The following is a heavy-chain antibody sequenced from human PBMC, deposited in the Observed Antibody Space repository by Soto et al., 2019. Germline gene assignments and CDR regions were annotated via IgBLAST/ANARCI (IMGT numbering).Heavy chain of an antibody. D-gene: IGHD3-10*01. Sequence: GGSLRLSCAASGFTFSSYWMHWVRQAPGKGLVWVSRINSDGSSTNYADSVKGRFTISRDNAKNTLYLQMNSLRAEDTAVYYCARAIDYYGSGSYDYYGMDVWGQGTTVTVS. CDR3: ARAIDYYGSGSYDYYGMDV. V-gene: IGHV3-74*01. CDR1: GFTFSSYW. CDR2: INSDGSST. J-gene: IGHJ6*02.